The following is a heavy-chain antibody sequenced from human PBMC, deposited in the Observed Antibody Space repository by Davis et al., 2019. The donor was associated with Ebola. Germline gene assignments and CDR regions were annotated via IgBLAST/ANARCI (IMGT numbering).Heavy chain of an antibody. V-gene: IGHV3-23*01. CDR3: AKVEKYCSSTSCYWFDP. J-gene: IGHJ5*02. CDR1: GFTFSSYA. CDR2: ISGSGGST. D-gene: IGHD2-2*01. Sequence: PGGSLRLSCAASGFTFSSYAMSWVRQAPGKGLEWVSGISGSGGSTYYTDSVKGRFTISRDNSKNMLYLQMNSLRAEDTAVYYCAKVEKYCSSTSCYWFDPWGQGTLVTVSS.